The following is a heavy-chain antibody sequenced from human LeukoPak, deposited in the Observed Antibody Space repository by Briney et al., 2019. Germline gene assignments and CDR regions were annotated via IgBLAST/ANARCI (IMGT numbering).Heavy chain of an antibody. Sequence: PGRSLRLSCAASGSTFSSYGMHWVRQAPGKGLEWVAVISYDGSNKYYADSVKGRFTISRDNSKNTLYLQMNSLRAEDTAVYYCAKLPLTRGTAIDEHDYWGQGTLVTVSS. CDR2: ISYDGSNK. D-gene: IGHD5-18*01. CDR3: AKLPLTRGTAIDEHDY. CDR1: GSTFSSYG. J-gene: IGHJ4*02. V-gene: IGHV3-30*18.